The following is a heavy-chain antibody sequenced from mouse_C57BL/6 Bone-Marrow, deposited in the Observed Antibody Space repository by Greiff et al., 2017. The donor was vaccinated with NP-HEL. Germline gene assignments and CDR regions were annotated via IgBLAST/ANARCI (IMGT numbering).Heavy chain of an antibody. CDR3: ARPLTTGVARAMDY. CDR2: IDPEDGES. J-gene: IGHJ4*01. V-gene: IGHV14-2*01. Sequence: VQLQQSGAELVKPGASVKLSCTASGFNIKDYYMHWVKQRTEQGLEWIGRIDPEDGESTYASTFQGKATITADRSSNTANLQLSSRTSEDTAVYYCARPLTTGVARAMDYWGQGPSVTFSS. D-gene: IGHD1-1*01. CDR1: GFNIKDYY.